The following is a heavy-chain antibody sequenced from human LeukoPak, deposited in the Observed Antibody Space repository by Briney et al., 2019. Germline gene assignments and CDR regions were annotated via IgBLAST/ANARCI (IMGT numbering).Heavy chain of an antibody. Sequence: SETLSLTCTVSGGSISSYYWGWIRQPPGKGLEWIGSIYYSGSTYYNPSLKSRVTISVDTSKNQFSLKLSSVTAADTAVYYCARSASGSGIGYFDYWGQGTLVTVSS. V-gene: IGHV4-39*01. CDR2: IYYSGST. CDR1: GGSISSYY. J-gene: IGHJ4*02. CDR3: ARSASGSGIGYFDY. D-gene: IGHD1-1*01.